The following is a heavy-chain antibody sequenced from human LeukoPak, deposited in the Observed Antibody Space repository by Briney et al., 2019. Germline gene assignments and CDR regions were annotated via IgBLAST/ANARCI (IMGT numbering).Heavy chain of an antibody. J-gene: IGHJ4*02. CDR3: ARSREATAGPFDY. D-gene: IGHD6-13*01. Sequence: ASVKVSCTASGYTFTDYYMHWVRQAPGQGLEWMGWINPNSGGTNSAQRFQGRVTMARDTSISTAYMELSRLRSDDTAVYHCARSREATAGPFDYWGQGTLVTVSS. CDR1: GYTFTDYY. CDR2: INPNSGGT. V-gene: IGHV1-2*02.